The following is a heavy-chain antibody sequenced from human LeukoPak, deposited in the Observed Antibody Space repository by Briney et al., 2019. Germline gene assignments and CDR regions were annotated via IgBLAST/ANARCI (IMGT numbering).Heavy chain of an antibody. J-gene: IGHJ4*02. Sequence: GGSLRLSCAVSGFSLSRSAMCWVRQAPEKGLEWVSGISLNGDTTYYADSVQGRFTISRDTSKNTLFLQMDTLRVEDTAVYYCAKEEVPNDYWGQGTLVTVSS. D-gene: IGHD2-2*01. V-gene: IGHV3-23*01. CDR3: AKEEVPNDY. CDR1: GFSLSRSA. CDR2: ISLNGDTT.